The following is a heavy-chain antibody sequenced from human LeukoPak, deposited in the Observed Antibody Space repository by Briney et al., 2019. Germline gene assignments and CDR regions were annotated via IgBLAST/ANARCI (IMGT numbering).Heavy chain of an antibody. CDR3: ARRIAAAGTFDY. Sequence: GGSLRLSCAASGFTFSSYTMSWVRQAPGKGLEWVSAISGSGGSTYYADSVKGRFTISRDNAKNSLYLHMNSLRAEDTAVYYCARRIAAAGTFDYWGQGTLVTVSS. V-gene: IGHV3-23*01. CDR2: ISGSGGST. J-gene: IGHJ4*02. D-gene: IGHD6-13*01. CDR1: GFTFSSYT.